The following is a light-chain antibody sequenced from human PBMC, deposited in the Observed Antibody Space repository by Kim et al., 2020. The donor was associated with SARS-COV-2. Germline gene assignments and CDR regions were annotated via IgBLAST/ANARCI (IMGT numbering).Light chain of an antibody. CDR3: QQYNKWPPWT. V-gene: IGKV3-15*01. J-gene: IGKJ1*01. Sequence: SPGERATLSGRASQSVSSDLAWYQQKPGQAPRLLIYGASTRATGIPARFSGSGSGTEFTLTISSLQSEDFAVYYCQQYNKWPPWTFGQGTKVEIK. CDR2: GAS. CDR1: QSVSSD.